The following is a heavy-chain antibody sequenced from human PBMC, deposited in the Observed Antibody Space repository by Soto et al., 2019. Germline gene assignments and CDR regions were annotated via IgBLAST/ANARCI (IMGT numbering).Heavy chain of an antibody. CDR3: ARTPTLYSSSSVSFYYYYGMDV. D-gene: IGHD6-6*01. Sequence: PXETLSLTCTVSGGCISSYYWSWIRQPPGKGLEWIGYIYYSGSTNYNPSLKSRVTISVDTSKNQFSLKLSSVTAADTAVYYCARTPTLYSSSSVSFYYYYGMDVWGQGTTVTVSS. CDR2: IYYSGST. V-gene: IGHV4-59*01. J-gene: IGHJ6*02. CDR1: GGCISSYY.